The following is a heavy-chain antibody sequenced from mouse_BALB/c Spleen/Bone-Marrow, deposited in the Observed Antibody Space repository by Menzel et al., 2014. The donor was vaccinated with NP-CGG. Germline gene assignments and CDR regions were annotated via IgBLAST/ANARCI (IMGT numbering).Heavy chain of an antibody. CDR3: PVIPTVAS. Sequence: EVMLVESGGGLVKPGGSLKLSCAASGFTFSSCALSWVRRTPEKRLEWVASISSGGTTYYQDSVKGRFTISRDNARNILFLKRSSWGSEDPAIFYCPVIPTVASWGQAPFLP. D-gene: IGHD1-1*01. CDR2: ISSGGTT. J-gene: IGHJ2*02. V-gene: IGHV5-6-5*01. CDR1: GFTFSSCA.